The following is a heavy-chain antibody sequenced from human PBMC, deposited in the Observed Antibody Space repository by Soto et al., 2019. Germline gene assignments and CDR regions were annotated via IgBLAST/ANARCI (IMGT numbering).Heavy chain of an antibody. D-gene: IGHD3-22*01. CDR1: GGSISSSNW. V-gene: IGHV4-4*02. Sequence: PSEALSLTCAVSGGSISSSNWWSWVRQPPGKGLEWIGEIYHSGSTNYNPSLKSRVTISVDKSKNQFSLKLSSVTAADTAVYYCAKDRPPWYDRDIWGQGTMVTVSS. CDR3: AKDRPPWYDRDI. J-gene: IGHJ3*02. CDR2: IYHSGST.